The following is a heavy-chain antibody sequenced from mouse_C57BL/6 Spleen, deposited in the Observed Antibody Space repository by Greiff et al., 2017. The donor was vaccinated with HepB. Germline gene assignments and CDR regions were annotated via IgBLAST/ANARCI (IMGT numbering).Heavy chain of an antibody. CDR3: ARSSSGSTPFDY. Sequence: QVHVKQSGTELVKPGASVKLSCKASGYTFTSYWMHWVKQRPGQGLEWIGNINPSNGGTNYNEKFKSKATLTVDKSSSTAYMQLSSLTSEDSAVYYCARSSSGSTPFDYWGQGTTLTVSS. CDR2: INPSNGGT. J-gene: IGHJ2*01. D-gene: IGHD1-1*01. V-gene: IGHV1-53*01. CDR1: GYTFTSYW.